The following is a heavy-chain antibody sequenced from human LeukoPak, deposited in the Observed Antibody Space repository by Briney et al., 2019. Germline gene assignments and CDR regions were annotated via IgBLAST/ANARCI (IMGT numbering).Heavy chain of an antibody. CDR2: INHSGST. CDR3: ARHPHTPDYGYYFDY. J-gene: IGHJ4*02. CDR1: GGSFSGYY. V-gene: IGHV4-34*01. D-gene: IGHD4-17*01. Sequence: SETLSLTCAVYGGSFSGYYWSWLRQPPGKGLEWIGEINHSGSTNYNPSLKSRVTISVDTSKNQFSLKLSSVTAADTAVYYCARHPHTPDYGYYFDYWGQGTLVTVSS.